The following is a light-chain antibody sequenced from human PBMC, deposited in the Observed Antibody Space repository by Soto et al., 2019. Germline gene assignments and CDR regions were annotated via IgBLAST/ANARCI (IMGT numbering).Light chain of an antibody. Sequence: EIVLTQSPGTLSLSPGERATLSCRASRSLSSSQLAWYQQKPGQAPRLLIYGAAHWASGISERFGGSGSGTDFTLTISRLEPEDFAVYHCQQYGSLSWTFGQGTKVDIK. CDR2: GAA. CDR3: QQYGSLSWT. CDR1: RSLSSSQ. J-gene: IGKJ1*01. V-gene: IGKV3-20*01.